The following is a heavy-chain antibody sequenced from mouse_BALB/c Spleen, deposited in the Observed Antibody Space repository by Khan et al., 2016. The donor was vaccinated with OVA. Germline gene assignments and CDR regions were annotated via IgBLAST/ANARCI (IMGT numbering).Heavy chain of an antibody. CDR1: GYTFTDFY. V-gene: IGHV1-77*01. Sequence: QVQLQQSGTELARPGASVNLSCKASGYTFTDFYINWVKQRSGQGLEWIGEISPGSGDTYYNEKFKGKATLTADKSSSTAYMQLSSLTSAASAFYFCARRNYFGYTFAYWGQGTLVTVSA. CDR3: ARRNYFGYTFAY. J-gene: IGHJ3*01. D-gene: IGHD1-2*01. CDR2: ISPGSGDT.